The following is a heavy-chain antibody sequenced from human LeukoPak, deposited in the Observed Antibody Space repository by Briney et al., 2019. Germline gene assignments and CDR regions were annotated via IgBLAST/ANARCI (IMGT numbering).Heavy chain of an antibody. Sequence: PGESLKISCKGSGYSFTSYWIGWVRQMPGKGLEWMGIIYPGDSDTRYSPSFQGQVTISADKSISTAYLQWSSLKASDTAMYYCARHEAGGQQLSSWFEPWGQGTLVTVSS. D-gene: IGHD6-13*01. V-gene: IGHV5-51*01. J-gene: IGHJ5*02. CDR3: ARHEAGGQQLSSWFEP. CDR2: IYPGDSDT. CDR1: GYSFTSYW.